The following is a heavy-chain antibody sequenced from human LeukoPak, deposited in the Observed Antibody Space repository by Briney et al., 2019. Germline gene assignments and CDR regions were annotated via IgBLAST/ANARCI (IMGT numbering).Heavy chain of an antibody. V-gene: IGHV3-21*04. J-gene: IGHJ4*02. CDR1: GFTFSTYS. D-gene: IGHD3-22*01. CDR3: AKEGYITYYYDSSGSHYFDY. CDR2: INNSYSHI. Sequence: GGSLRLSCAASGFTFSTYSMNWVRQAPGKGLEWVSSINNSYSHIYYADSVKGRVTISRDNAKSSLYLQMNSLRAEDTALYYCAKEGYITYYYDSSGSHYFDYWGRGALVTVSS.